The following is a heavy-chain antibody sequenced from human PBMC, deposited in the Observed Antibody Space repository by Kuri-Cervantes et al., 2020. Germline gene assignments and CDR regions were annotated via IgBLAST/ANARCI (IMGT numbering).Heavy chain of an antibody. CDR3: ARLVYSYGNNWFDP. V-gene: IGHV4-4*07. J-gene: IGHJ5*02. Sequence: SETLSLTCTVSGGSISSYYWSWIRQPAGKGLEWIGRIYTSGNTYYNPSLKSRVTISVDTSKNQFSLKLSSVTAADTAVYYCARLVYSYGNNWFDPWGQGTLVTVSS. CDR1: GGSISSYY. D-gene: IGHD5-18*01. CDR2: IYTSGNT.